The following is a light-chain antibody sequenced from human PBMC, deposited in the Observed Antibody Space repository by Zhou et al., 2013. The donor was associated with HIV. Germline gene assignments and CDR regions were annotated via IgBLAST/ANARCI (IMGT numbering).Light chain of an antibody. CDR2: GAS. CDR1: QSVSSN. CDR3: QQYGSSPRT. J-gene: IGKJ2*01. Sequence: EIVMTQSPATLSVSPGERATLSCRASQSVSSNLAWYQQKPGQAPRLLIYGASTRATGIPARFSASGSGTEFTLIISRLEPEDFAVYYCQQYGSSPRTFGQGTKLEIK. V-gene: IGKV3-15*01.